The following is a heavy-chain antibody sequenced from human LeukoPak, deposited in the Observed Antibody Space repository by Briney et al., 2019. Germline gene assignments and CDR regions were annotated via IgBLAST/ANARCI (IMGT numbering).Heavy chain of an antibody. V-gene: IGHV4-31*03. J-gene: IGHJ5*02. D-gene: IGHD3-22*01. CDR3: ARRESNYYDSSGYPT. CDR1: GGSISSGGYY. CDR2: IYYSGST. Sequence: SETLSLTCTVSGGSISSGGYYRSWIRQHPGKGLEWIGYIYYSGSTYYNPSLKSRVAISVDTSKNQFSLKLSSVTAADTAVYYCARRESNYYDSSGYPTWGQGTLVTVSS.